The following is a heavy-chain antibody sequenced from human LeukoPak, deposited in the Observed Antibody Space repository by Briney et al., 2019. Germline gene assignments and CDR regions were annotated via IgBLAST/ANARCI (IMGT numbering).Heavy chain of an antibody. D-gene: IGHD3-16*01. Sequence: SETLSLTCTVSGGSISSGDYYWSWIRQPPGKGLEWIGYIYYSGSTYYNPSLKSRVTISVDTSKNQFSLKLSSVTPADTAVYYCASRTVMADFDYWGQGTLVTVSS. J-gene: IGHJ4*02. V-gene: IGHV4-30-4*01. CDR2: IYYSGST. CDR1: GGSISSGDYY. CDR3: ASRTVMADFDY.